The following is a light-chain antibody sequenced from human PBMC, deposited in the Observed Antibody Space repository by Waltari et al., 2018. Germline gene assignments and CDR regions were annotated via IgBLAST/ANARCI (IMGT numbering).Light chain of an antibody. V-gene: IGLV2-14*01. Sequence: QSALTQPASVSGSPGQSVTIFCAGTSNDVGGYNSVSWYQEHPGQAPRVIIYDVRDRPSGVSDRFSGSKSGNTASLTISGLQAEDEADYDCSSQSSNDVVLFGGGTKLTVL. CDR3: SSQSSNDVVL. J-gene: IGLJ2*01. CDR2: DVR. CDR1: SNDVGGYNS.